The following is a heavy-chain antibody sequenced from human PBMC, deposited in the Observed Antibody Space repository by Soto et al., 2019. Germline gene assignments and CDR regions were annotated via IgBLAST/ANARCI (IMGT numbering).Heavy chain of an antibody. V-gene: IGHV1-8*01. CDR3: ARVAVAARPRWYNWFDP. J-gene: IGHJ5*02. CDR1: GYTFTDYD. CDR2: MNPNSGET. Sequence: QEQLVQSGAEVKKPGASVKVSCKTSGYTFTDYDINWVRQATGQGFEWIGWMNPNSGETGYAQKFQGIVTMTRSTSLSTAYLELSSLRSEYTAVYYCARVAVAARPRWYNWFDPWGQGTLVTVSS. D-gene: IGHD2-15*01.